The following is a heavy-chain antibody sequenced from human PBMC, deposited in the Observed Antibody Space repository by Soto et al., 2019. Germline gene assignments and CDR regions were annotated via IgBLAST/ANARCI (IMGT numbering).Heavy chain of an antibody. D-gene: IGHD6-13*01. Sequence: GSLRLSCAASGFTFSSHAMGWLRQAPGTEPEWVAVVGGSGADTYYADSVKGRFTISRDNSKNTLYLQMNSLRAEDTAVYYCARGESGSSWSFGYYYYDMDVWGQGTTVTVSS. CDR2: VGGSGADT. CDR1: GFTFSSHA. J-gene: IGHJ6*02. V-gene: IGHV3-23*01. CDR3: ARGESGSSWSFGYYYYDMDV.